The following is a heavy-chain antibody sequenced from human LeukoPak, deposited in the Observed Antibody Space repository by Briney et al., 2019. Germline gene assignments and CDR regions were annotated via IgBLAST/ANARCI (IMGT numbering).Heavy chain of an antibody. CDR3: AKRADSSAHSFDY. Sequence: GGSLRLSCAASGFTFSSYWMSWVRQAPGKGLEWVANIKQDGSEKYYVDSVKGRFTISRDNAKNSLYLQMDSLRVEDTAVYYCAKRADSSAHSFDYWGQGTLVTVSS. CDR1: GFTFSSYW. D-gene: IGHD3-22*01. V-gene: IGHV3-7*01. CDR2: IKQDGSEK. J-gene: IGHJ4*02.